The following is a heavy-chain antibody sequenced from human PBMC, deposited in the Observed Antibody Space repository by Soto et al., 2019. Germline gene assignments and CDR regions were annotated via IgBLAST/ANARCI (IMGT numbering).Heavy chain of an antibody. D-gene: IGHD4-17*01. CDR1: GFTFSSYA. J-gene: IGHJ6*02. CDR3: ARVGYGDYGDYYYGMDV. CDR2: ISYDGSNK. V-gene: IGHV3-30-3*01. Sequence: QVQLVESGGGVVQPGRSLRLSCAASGFTFSSYAMHWVRQAPGKGLEWVAVISYDGSNKYYADSVKGRFTISRDNSKNKXYLQMNSLRAEDTAVYYCARVGYGDYGDYYYGMDVWGQGTTVTVSS.